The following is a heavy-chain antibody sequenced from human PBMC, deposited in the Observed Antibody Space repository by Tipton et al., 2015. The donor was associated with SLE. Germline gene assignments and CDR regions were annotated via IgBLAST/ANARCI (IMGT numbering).Heavy chain of an antibody. Sequence: QLVQSGGGVVQPGGSLRLSCASSGFTFDDYAMHWVRQAPGKGLEWVSLISGDGGSTYYADSVKGRFTISRDNSKNSLYLQMNSLRTEDTALYYCAKDLDYYDSSGYYPYYFDYWGQGTLVTVSS. V-gene: IGHV3-43*02. J-gene: IGHJ4*02. CDR1: GFTFDDYA. CDR3: AKDLDYYDSSGYYPYYFDY. CDR2: ISGDGGST. D-gene: IGHD3-22*01.